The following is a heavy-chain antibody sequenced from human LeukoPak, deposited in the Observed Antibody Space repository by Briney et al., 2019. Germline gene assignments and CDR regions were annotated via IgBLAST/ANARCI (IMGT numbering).Heavy chain of an antibody. V-gene: IGHV1-18*01. CDR2: ISAYNGNT. CDR1: GYTFTSYG. CDR3: ARGSWIQLPADAFDI. D-gene: IGHD5-18*01. J-gene: IGHJ3*02. Sequence: ASVKVSCKASGYTFTSYGISWVRQAHGQGLEWMGWISAYNGNTNYAQKLQGRVTMTTDTSTSTAYMELRSLRSDDTAVYYCARGSWIQLPADAFDIWGQGTMVTVSS.